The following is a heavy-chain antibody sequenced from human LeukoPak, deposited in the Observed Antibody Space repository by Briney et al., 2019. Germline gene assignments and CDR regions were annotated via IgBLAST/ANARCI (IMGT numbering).Heavy chain of an antibody. J-gene: IGHJ4*02. Sequence: SETLSLTCTVSGGSISSGSYYWSWIRQPPEKGQEWIGTIYYSGNTYYNPSLKSRVTISVDTSKHQFSLKLNSVPAADTAVYYCAGMSSYDILTGYYRPYYFDYWGQGTLVTVSS. V-gene: IGHV4-39*01. D-gene: IGHD3-9*01. CDR3: AGMSSYDILTGYYRPYYFDY. CDR1: GGSISSGSYY. CDR2: IYYSGNT.